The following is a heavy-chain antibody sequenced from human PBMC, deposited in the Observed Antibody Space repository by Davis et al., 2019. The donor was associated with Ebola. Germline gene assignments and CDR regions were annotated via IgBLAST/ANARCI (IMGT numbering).Heavy chain of an antibody. V-gene: IGHV4-59*01. Sequence: SETLSLTCTVSGGPITNYYWSWIRQPPGKGLEWIGYVYSTGGTEYNPSLKSRVMMSVDTSKNQFSLKLSSVTAADTAVYYCARTDRVCSGGTCYSGNDFDYWGQGTLVTVSS. J-gene: IGHJ4*02. D-gene: IGHD2-15*01. CDR2: VYSTGGT. CDR3: ARTDRVCSGGTCYSGNDFDY. CDR1: GGPITNYY.